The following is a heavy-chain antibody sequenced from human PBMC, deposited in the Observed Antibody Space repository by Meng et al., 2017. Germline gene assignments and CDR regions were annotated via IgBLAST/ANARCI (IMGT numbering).Heavy chain of an antibody. CDR1: GYTFTSYA. CDR3: ASGKITVTGLLDN. CDR2: INTNTGNT. V-gene: IGHV7-4-1*02. J-gene: IGHJ4*02. D-gene: IGHD1-14*01. Sequence: ASVKVSCKASGYTFTSYAINWVRQAPGQGLEWMGWINTNTGNTTYAQKFKGRFILTMDTSVSTAYLEISSLKAEDTAVYYCASGKITVTGLLDNWGQGTLVTVSS.